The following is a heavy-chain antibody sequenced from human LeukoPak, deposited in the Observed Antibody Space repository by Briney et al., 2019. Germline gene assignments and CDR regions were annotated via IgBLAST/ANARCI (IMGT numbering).Heavy chain of an antibody. J-gene: IGHJ6*02. Sequence: GGSLRLSCAASGFTFDDYAMHWVRQAPGKGLEWVSGISWNSGSIGYADSVKGRFTISRDNAKNSLYLQMNSLRAEDTALYYCAKDIFAGATSTYGMDVWGQGTMVTVSS. V-gene: IGHV3-9*01. CDR3: AKDIFAGATSTYGMDV. CDR1: GFTFDDYA. CDR2: ISWNSGSI. D-gene: IGHD1-26*01.